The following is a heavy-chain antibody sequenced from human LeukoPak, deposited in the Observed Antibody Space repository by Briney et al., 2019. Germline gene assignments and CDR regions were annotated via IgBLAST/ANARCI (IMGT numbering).Heavy chain of an antibody. CDR3: ARSISVGDDAFDI. CDR1: GGSISSSSYY. Sequence: SETLSLTCTVSGGSISSSSYYWGWIRQPPGKGLEWIGSIYYSGSTYYNPSLKSRVTISVDRSKNQFSLKLSSVTAADTAVYYCARSISVGDDAFDIWGQGTMVTVSS. V-gene: IGHV4-39*07. D-gene: IGHD3-16*01. J-gene: IGHJ3*02. CDR2: IYYSGST.